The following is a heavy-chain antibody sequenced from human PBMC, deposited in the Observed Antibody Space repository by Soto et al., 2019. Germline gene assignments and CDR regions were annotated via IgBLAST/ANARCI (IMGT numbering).Heavy chain of an antibody. Sequence: EVQLVESGGGLVQPGGSLRLSCAASGFTFSSYWMHWVRQAPGKGLVWVSRINSDGSSTSYADSVKGRFTISRDNAKNTLYLQMNSLRAEDKAVYYCAREGNDYYYCMDVWGQGTTVTVSS. CDR3: AREGNDYYYCMDV. CDR2: INSDGSST. J-gene: IGHJ6*02. D-gene: IGHD3-10*01. V-gene: IGHV3-74*01. CDR1: GFTFSSYW.